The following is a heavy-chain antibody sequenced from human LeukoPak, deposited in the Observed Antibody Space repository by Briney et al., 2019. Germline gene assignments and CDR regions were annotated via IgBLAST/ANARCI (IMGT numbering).Heavy chain of an antibody. J-gene: IGHJ2*01. CDR2: ISGSGGST. Sequence: GGSLRLSCAASGFTFSSYAMSWVRQAPGKGLEWVSAISGSGGSTYYADSVKGRFTISRDNSKNTLYLQMNSLRAEDTAVYYCAKDKGHCSGGSCYSGWYFDLWGRGTLVTVSS. CDR3: AKDKGHCSGGSCYSGWYFDL. V-gene: IGHV3-23*01. CDR1: GFTFSSYA. D-gene: IGHD2-15*01.